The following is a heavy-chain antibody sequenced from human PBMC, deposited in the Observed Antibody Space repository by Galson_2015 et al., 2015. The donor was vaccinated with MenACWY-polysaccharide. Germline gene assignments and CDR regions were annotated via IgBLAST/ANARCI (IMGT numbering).Heavy chain of an antibody. CDR3: ARVTQRGGSFDY. CDR1: GDSVPSNSAA. D-gene: IGHD3-10*01. CDR2: TYYRSKWYN. Sequence: CAISGDSVPSNSAAWNWIRQSPSRGLEWLGRTYYRSKWYNDYAVSVKSRITINPDTSKNQFSLQLNSVTPDDTAVYYCARVTQRGGSFDYWGQGTLVTVSS. V-gene: IGHV6-1*01. J-gene: IGHJ4*02.